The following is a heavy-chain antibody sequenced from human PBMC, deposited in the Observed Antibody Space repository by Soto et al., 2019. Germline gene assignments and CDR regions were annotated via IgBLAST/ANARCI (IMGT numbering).Heavy chain of an antibody. CDR2: IYWNDDK. CDR1: GLSLSTSEVG. D-gene: IGHD4-17*01. Sequence: SGPTLVNPTQTLTLTCTFSGLSLSTSEVGVGWIRQPPGKALEWLALIYWNDDKRYSPSLKSRLTITKDTSKNQVVLTMTNMDPVDTATYYCAHRIYGGTPFDYWGQGTLVTVSS. CDR3: AHRIYGGTPFDY. V-gene: IGHV2-5*01. J-gene: IGHJ4*02.